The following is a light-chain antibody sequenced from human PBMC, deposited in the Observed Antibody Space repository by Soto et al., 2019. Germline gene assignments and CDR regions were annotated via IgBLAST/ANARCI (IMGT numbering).Light chain of an antibody. CDR1: QSVSSSY. CDR3: QQDGRSPCT. Sequence: EIVLTQSPGTLSLSPGERATLSCRASQSVSSSYLAWYQQKPGQAPRLLIYGASSSATGIPDRFSGSGSGTDFTLTISRLESEDFAVYYCQQDGRSPCTFGQGTKVEIK. J-gene: IGKJ1*01. CDR2: GAS. V-gene: IGKV3-20*01.